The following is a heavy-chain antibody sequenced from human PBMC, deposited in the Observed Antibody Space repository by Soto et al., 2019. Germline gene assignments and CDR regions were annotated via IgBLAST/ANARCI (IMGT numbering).Heavy chain of an antibody. J-gene: IGHJ4*02. CDR3: ARFGWLAVTEFDY. D-gene: IGHD4-4*01. V-gene: IGHV1-18*01. CDR2: IIAFNGAT. CDR1: GYTFTNYG. Sequence: GASVKVSCKASGYTFTNYGINWVRQAPGQGLEWMGGIIAFNGATSYVQKVQDRITMTTDKSTSTAYMELRSLRSEDTAVYYCARFGWLAVTEFDYWGQGTLVTVSS.